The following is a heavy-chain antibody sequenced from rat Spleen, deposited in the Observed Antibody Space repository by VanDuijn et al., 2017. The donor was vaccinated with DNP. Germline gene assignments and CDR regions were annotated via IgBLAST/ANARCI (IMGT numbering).Heavy chain of an antibody. Sequence: QVQLKESGPGLVQPSQTLSLTCTVSGFSLTSYGVSWVRQPPGKGLEWIAAISSGGSTYYNSALKSRLSISRDTSKSQVFLKMNSLQTDDTGTYYCTRVGDYYAMDAWGQGTSVTVSS. CDR2: ISSGGST. CDR3: TRVGDYYAMDA. CDR1: GFSLTSYG. V-gene: IGHV2S12*01. J-gene: IGHJ4*01.